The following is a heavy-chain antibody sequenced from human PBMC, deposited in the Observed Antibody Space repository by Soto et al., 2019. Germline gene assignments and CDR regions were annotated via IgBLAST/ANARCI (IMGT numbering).Heavy chain of an antibody. D-gene: IGHD1-1*01. CDR1: GGTFGSYT. Sequence: QVQLVQSGAEVKKPGSSMKVSCKASGGTFGSYTFNWVRQAPGHGLEWMGGITPIFGTVHYAQKFRDRVTITADGSTTTAYMEMRSLASEDTAVYYCARVRERTWGRLSYYYFAMDVWGQGTTVIVSS. CDR2: ITPIFGTV. J-gene: IGHJ6*02. CDR3: ARVRERTWGRLSYYYFAMDV. V-gene: IGHV1-69*01.